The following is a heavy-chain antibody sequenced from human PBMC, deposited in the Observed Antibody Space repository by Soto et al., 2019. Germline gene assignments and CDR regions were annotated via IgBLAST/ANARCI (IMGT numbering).Heavy chain of an antibody. Sequence: ASVKVSCKASGYTFTSYAMHWVRQAPGQRLEWMGWINAGNGNTKYSQKFQGRVTITRDTSASTAYMELSSLRSEDTAVYYCARSSRAVYNWFDPWGQGTLVTVSS. V-gene: IGHV1-3*01. D-gene: IGHD2-2*01. CDR2: INAGNGNT. CDR1: GYTFTSYA. J-gene: IGHJ5*02. CDR3: ARSSRAVYNWFDP.